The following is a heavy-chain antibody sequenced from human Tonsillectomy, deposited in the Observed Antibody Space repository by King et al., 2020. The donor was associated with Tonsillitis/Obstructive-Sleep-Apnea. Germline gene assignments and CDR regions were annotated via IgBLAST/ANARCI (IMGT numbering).Heavy chain of an antibody. V-gene: IGHV4-34*01. Sequence: VQLQQWGAGLWKPSETLSLTCAVYGGSFSGYYWSWIRQPPGKGLEWIGEIDHSGSTNYNPSLKSRVTISADTSKTQFSLKPSSVTAADTAVYYCAREITTDTFDFWGQGTMVTVSS. CDR1: GGSFSGYY. D-gene: IGHD3-3*01. CDR3: AREITTDTFDF. CDR2: IDHSGST. J-gene: IGHJ3*01.